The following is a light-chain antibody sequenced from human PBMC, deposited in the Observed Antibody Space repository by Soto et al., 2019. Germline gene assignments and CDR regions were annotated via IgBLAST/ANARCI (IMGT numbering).Light chain of an antibody. V-gene: IGKV3-20*01. Sequence: IVVTQSPGALSLSPGERATLSCRTSESVSRTYLAWYQQKPGQAPRLLIHGATSRAAGIPDRFSGSGSDTDFTLTINGLEPEDFAVYYCQQYGSSRWTFGQGTKVDIK. J-gene: IGKJ1*01. CDR1: ESVSRTY. CDR3: QQYGSSRWT. CDR2: GAT.